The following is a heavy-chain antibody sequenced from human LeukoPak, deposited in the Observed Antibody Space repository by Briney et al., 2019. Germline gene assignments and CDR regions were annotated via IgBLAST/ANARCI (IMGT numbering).Heavy chain of an antibody. D-gene: IGHD3-10*01. J-gene: IGHJ4*02. CDR2: IRYDGSQK. V-gene: IGHV3-30*02. CDR3: ARGPMPRGYAY. Sequence: GGSLRLSCAASGFTFSNYGMHWVRQAPGKGLEWVAFIRYDGSQKYSADSVKGRFTISRDNSKNTLYLQMNSLRAEDTAVYYCARGPMPRGYAYWGQGTLVTVSS. CDR1: GFTFSNYG.